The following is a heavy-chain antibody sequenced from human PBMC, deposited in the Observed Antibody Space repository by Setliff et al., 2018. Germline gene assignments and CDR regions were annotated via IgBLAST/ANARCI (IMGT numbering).Heavy chain of an antibody. J-gene: IGHJ4*02. Sequence: SETLSLTCSVSDGSMTSGSYYWGWIRQPPGKGLEWIGSVYYSGTTYYNPSLKSRLTMSVDTSKNQFTLSSVTAADTAVYYCARLPNYVWGSPVDYWGQGTLVTVSS. CDR3: ARLPNYVWGSPVDY. CDR1: DGSMTSGSYY. CDR2: VYYSGTT. V-gene: IGHV4-39*01. D-gene: IGHD3-16*01.